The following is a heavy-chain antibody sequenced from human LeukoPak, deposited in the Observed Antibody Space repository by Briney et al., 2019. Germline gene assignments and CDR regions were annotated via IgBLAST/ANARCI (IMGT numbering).Heavy chain of an antibody. D-gene: IGHD6-6*01. V-gene: IGHV3-11*06. Sequence: GGSLRLSCAASGFTFSDYYMSWIRQAPGKGLEWVSYISSSSSYTNYADSVKGRFTISRDNSKNTLYLQMNSLRAEDTAVYYCARDDVGGVAARPLGYWGQGTLVTVSS. CDR3: ARDDVGGVAARPLGY. CDR1: GFTFSDYY. CDR2: ISSSSSYT. J-gene: IGHJ4*02.